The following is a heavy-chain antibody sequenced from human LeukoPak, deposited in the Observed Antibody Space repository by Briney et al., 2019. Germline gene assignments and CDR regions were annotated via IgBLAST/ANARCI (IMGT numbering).Heavy chain of an antibody. CDR1: GFTFSSYS. D-gene: IGHD3-3*01. J-gene: IGHJ5*02. Sequence: PGGSLRLSCAASGFTFSSYSMNWVRQAPGKGLEWVSSISSSSSYIYYADSVKGRFTISRDNAKNSLYLQMNSLRAEDTAVDYCARDSTRVFWRGGWFDPWGQETLVTVSS. CDR2: ISSSSSYI. CDR3: ARDSTRVFWRGGWFDP. V-gene: IGHV3-21*01.